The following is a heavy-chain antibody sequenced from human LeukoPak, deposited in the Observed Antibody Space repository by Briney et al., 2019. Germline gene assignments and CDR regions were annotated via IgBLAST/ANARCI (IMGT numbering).Heavy chain of an antibody. D-gene: IGHD1-1*01. CDR1: GITVSNNY. Sequence: GGSLRLSCAASGITVSNNYIAWARQAPGKGLERVSVIYPGGTTYYPDSVKGRFTFSRDNSKNTLYLQMTSLRAEDTAVYYCARSIQLDPWGAFDIWGQGTMVTVSS. CDR2: IYPGGTT. J-gene: IGHJ3*02. V-gene: IGHV3-53*01. CDR3: ARSIQLDPWGAFDI.